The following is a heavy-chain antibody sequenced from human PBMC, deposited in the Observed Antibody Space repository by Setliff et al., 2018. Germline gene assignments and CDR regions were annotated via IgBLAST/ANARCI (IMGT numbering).Heavy chain of an antibody. V-gene: IGHV1-69*10. D-gene: IGHD3-10*01. CDR3: ATGNYGSGSYYNRRVVPHDAFGI. J-gene: IGHJ3*02. CDR2: IIPILGIA. Sequence: ASVKVSCKASGYTFTSYYMHWVRQAPGQGLEWMGGIIPILGIANYAQKFQGRVTMTEDTSTDTAYMELSSLRSEDTAVYYCATGNYGSGSYYNRRVVPHDAFGIWGQGTMVTVSS. CDR1: GYTFTSYY.